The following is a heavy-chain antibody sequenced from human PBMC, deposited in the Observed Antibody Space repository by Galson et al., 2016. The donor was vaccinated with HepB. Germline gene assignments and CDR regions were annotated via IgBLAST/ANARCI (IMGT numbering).Heavy chain of an antibody. CDR3: ARDSWAGPRAYFHS. CDR2: IYYTGTT. J-gene: IGHJ4*02. CDR1: GDSISSGGYY. Sequence: TLSLTCTVSGDSISSGGYYWTWIRQPPGKGLEWIGYIYYTGTTSYSPSLKSRVTMSVDASKNQFYLNVSSVTAADTAVYFCARDSWAGPRAYFHSWGQGALVTVSS. D-gene: IGHD6-19*01. V-gene: IGHV4-31*03.